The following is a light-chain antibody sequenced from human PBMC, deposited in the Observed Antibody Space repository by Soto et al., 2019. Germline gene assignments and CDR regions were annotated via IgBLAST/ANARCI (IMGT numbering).Light chain of an antibody. CDR3: QQSYGPPIT. Sequence: DIQMTQSPSSLSAFVGDRVTITCRASQTISNYLNWYQQRPGKAPKLLIYLASSLQGGVPSRFGGSGSGTDFTLTISSLQPEDSATYYCQQSYGPPITFGQGTRLEIK. CDR2: LAS. J-gene: IGKJ5*01. V-gene: IGKV1-39*01. CDR1: QTISNY.